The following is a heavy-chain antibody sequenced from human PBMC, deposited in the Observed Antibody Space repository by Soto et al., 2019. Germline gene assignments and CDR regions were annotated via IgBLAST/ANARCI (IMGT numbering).Heavy chain of an antibody. V-gene: IGHV3-48*02. Sequence: PGGSLRLSCASSGFTFSSCSMNWVRQAPGKGLEWVSFISGSGDTKYYADSVKGRFTISRDNAKSSLYLQMSSMRDEDTDVYYCARYCSSDVCFDDFGHGTLDTVST. J-gene: IGHJ4*01. CDR1: GFTFSSCS. CDR3: ARYCSSDVCFDD. CDR2: ISGSGDTK. D-gene: IGHD2-8*01.